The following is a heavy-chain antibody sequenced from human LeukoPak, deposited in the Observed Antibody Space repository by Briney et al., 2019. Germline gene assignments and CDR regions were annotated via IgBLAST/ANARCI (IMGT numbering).Heavy chain of an antibody. CDR2: IYHSGST. Sequence: SETLSLTCAVSGGSISSGGYSWSWIRQPPGKGLEWIGYIYHSGSTYYNPSLKSRVTISVDRSKNQFSLKLSSVTAADTAVYYCARGGRITMSENAFGIWGQGTMVTVSS. D-gene: IGHD3-22*01. CDR1: GGSISSGGYS. J-gene: IGHJ3*02. V-gene: IGHV4-30-2*01. CDR3: ARGGRITMSENAFGI.